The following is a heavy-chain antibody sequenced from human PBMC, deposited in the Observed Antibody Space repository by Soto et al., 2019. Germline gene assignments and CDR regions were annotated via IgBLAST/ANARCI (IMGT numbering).Heavy chain of an antibody. D-gene: IGHD6-19*01. J-gene: IGHJ3*02. V-gene: IGHV1-24*01. Sequence: ASLKVSCKVSGYTLTELSMHWVRQAPGKGLEWMGGFDPEDGETIYAQRFHGRVTMTEDTSTVTAYIEQSSLTSEATAGNYCAREKWPVRRNDPFDIWGQGTMGTVSS. CDR3: AREKWPVRRNDPFDI. CDR2: FDPEDGET. CDR1: GYTLTELS.